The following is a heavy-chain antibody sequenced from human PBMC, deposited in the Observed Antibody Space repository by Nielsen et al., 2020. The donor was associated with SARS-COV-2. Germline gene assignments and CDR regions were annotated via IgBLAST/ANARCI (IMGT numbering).Heavy chain of an antibody. D-gene: IGHD2-2*01. CDR3: SRLWVGSWHTSSPPGDYYYGLDV. CDR1: GFTFSGSE. CDR2: IRAKADSYAT. J-gene: IGHJ6*02. Sequence: GGSLRLSCAASGFTFSGSEIHWVRQASGKGLEWVGRIRAKADSYATSFAASVSGRFTMSRDDSNNTAFLQMSSLKVEDTAVYYCSRLWVGSWHTSSPPGDYYYGLDVWGQGTTVTVSS. V-gene: IGHV3-73*01.